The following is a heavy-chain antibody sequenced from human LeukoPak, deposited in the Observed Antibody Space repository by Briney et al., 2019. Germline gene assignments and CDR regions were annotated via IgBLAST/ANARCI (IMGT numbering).Heavy chain of an antibody. CDR3: AKVSVTTLSYDY. D-gene: IGHD4-17*01. Sequence: PGGSLRLSCAASGFTFSSYAMSWFRQAPGRGLEWVSAIDGSGGSTYYADSVKGRFTISRDNSKNTLYLQMNSLRAEDTAVYYCAKVSVTTLSYDYWGQGTLVTVSS. V-gene: IGHV3-23*01. CDR1: GFTFSSYA. J-gene: IGHJ4*02. CDR2: IDGSGGST.